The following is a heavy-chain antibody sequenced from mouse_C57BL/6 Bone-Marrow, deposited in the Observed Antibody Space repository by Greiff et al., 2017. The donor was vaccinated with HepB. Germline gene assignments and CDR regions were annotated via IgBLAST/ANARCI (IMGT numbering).Heavy chain of an antibody. J-gene: IGHJ1*03. Sequence: EVKLMESGGGLVKPGGSLKLSCAASGFTFSDYGMHWVRQAPEKGLEWVAYISSGSSTIYYADTVKGRFTISRDNAKNTLFLQMTSLRSEDTAMYYCARIPITTVVAGYFDVWGTGTTVTVSS. D-gene: IGHD1-1*01. CDR1: GFTFSDYG. V-gene: IGHV5-17*01. CDR3: ARIPITTVVAGYFDV. CDR2: ISSGSSTI.